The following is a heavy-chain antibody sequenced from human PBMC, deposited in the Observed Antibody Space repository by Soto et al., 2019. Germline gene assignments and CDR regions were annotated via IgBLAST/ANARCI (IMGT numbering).Heavy chain of an antibody. V-gene: IGHV1-2*02. CDR2: INPKTGDT. D-gene: IGHD3-3*01. Sequence: ASVKVSCKASRYTFTGYHMHWVRQAPGQGLEWMGWINPKTGDTNYAQKFQGRVTMTRDTSISTAYMELSRLRSDDTAVYYCARVNPYYDFWSGYPPPFYGMDVWGQGTTVTVSS. CDR3: ARVNPYYDFWSGYPPPFYGMDV. J-gene: IGHJ6*02. CDR1: RYTFTGYH.